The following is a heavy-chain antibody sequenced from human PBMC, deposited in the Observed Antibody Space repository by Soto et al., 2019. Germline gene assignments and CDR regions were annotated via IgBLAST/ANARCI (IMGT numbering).Heavy chain of an antibody. CDR2: ITYDGSNK. J-gene: IGHJ4*02. CDR1: GFNFDNYG. V-gene: IGHV3-30*18. Sequence: PGGSLRLSCQASGFNFDNYGMHWVRQAPGKGLEWVAVITYDGSNKYYADSVKGRFTISRDNSKNTLPLHLNTLKPEDTAVYHCAKDRVGGTFYTPLGFWGQGTLVTVS. D-gene: IGHD1-7*01. CDR3: AKDRVGGTFYTPLGF.